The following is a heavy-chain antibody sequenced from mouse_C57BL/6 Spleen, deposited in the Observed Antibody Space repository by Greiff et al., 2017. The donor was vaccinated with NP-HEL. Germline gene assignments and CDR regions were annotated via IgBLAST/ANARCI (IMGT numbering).Heavy chain of an antibody. J-gene: IGHJ2*01. Sequence: EVQLQQSGAELVKPGASVKLSCTASGFNIKDYYMHWVKQRTEQGLEWIGRIDPEDGETKYAPKVQGKATITADTSSNTAYLQLSSLTSEDTAVCWCASWDGDYDLDYWGQGTTLTVCS. CDR3: ASWDGDYDLDY. CDR2: IDPEDGET. D-gene: IGHD2-13*01. V-gene: IGHV14-2*01. CDR1: GFNIKDYY.